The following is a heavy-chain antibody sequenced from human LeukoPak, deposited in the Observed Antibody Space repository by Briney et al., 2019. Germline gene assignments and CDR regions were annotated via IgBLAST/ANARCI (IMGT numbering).Heavy chain of an antibody. CDR1: GFTFSSYS. CDR3: ARVRHYYDSSGYYPFDY. D-gene: IGHD3-22*01. Sequence: GGSLRLSCAASGFTFSSYSMNWVRQAPGKGLEWVSYISSSSSTIYYADSVKGRFTISRDNAKNSLYLQMNSLRDEDTAVYYCARVRHYYDSSGYYPFDYWGQGTLVTVSS. V-gene: IGHV3-48*02. CDR2: ISSSSSTI. J-gene: IGHJ4*02.